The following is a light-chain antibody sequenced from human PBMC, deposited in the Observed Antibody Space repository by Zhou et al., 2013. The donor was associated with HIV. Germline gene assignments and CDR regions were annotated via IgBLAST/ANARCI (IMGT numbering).Light chain of an antibody. CDR1: QSVSSN. CDR3: QQYNNWPLT. CDR2: GAS. Sequence: EIVMTQSPATLSVSPGERATLSCRASQSVSSNLAWYQQRPGQIPRLLIYGASTRATGIPARFSGSGSGTEFTLTISSLQSEDFEVYFCQQYNNWPLTFGQGTRLEIK. J-gene: IGKJ5*01. V-gene: IGKV3-15*01.